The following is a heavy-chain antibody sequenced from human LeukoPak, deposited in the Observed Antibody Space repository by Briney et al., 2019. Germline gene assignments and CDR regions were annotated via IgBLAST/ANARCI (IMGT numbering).Heavy chain of an antibody. Sequence: ASVKVSCKASGYTFTGYYMHWVRQAPGQGLEWMGWINPNSGGTNYAQEFQGRVTMTRDTSISTAYMELSRLRSDDTAVYYCARDSGGSYYKAFDYWGQGTLVTVSS. CDR3: ARDSGGSYYKAFDY. D-gene: IGHD1-26*01. J-gene: IGHJ4*02. V-gene: IGHV1-2*02. CDR1: GYTFTGYY. CDR2: INPNSGGT.